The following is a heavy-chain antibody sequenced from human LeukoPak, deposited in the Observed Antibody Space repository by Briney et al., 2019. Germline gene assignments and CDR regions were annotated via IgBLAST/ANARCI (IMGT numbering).Heavy chain of an antibody. V-gene: IGHV4-39*01. D-gene: IGHD5-24*01. CDR3: ARQLGDGYNLVYWFDP. CDR1: GGSISSTSYY. CDR2: VYYTGST. Sequence: KPSETLSPTCTVSGGSISSTSYYWGWIRQSPGKGLEWIGSVYYTGSTQDNPSLKGRVTISEDTSKNQFSLKLTSVTAEDTAVYYCARQLGDGYNLVYWFDPWGQGTLVTVSS. J-gene: IGHJ5*02.